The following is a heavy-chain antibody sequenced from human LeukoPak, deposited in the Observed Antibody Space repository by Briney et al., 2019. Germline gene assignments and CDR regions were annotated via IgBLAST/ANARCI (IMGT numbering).Heavy chain of an antibody. CDR3: ARDGRPLDY. CDR2: FSGSGGST. CDR1: GFTFSSYA. V-gene: IGHV3-23*01. Sequence: RPGGSLRLSCAASGFTFSSYAMSWVRQAPGKGLEWVSVFSGSGGSTYYADSVKGRFTISRDNSKNTLYLQMNSLRVEDTAVYYCARDGRPLDYWGQGTLVTVSS. J-gene: IGHJ4*02.